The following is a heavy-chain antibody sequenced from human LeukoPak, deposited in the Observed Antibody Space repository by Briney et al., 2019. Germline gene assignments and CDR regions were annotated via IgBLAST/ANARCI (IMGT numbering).Heavy chain of an antibody. CDR2: ISSGSTYI. V-gene: IGHV3-21*01. J-gene: IGHJ5*02. Sequence: GGSLRLSCAASGFTFSSYSMNWVRQAPGKGLEWVSSISSGSTYIFYAESVKGRFIISRDNAQNSLYLQMNSLRAEDTAIYYCARDRPAYCGGDCWFDPWGQRSLVSVSS. D-gene: IGHD2-21*02. CDR3: ARDRPAYCGGDCWFDP. CDR1: GFTFSSYS.